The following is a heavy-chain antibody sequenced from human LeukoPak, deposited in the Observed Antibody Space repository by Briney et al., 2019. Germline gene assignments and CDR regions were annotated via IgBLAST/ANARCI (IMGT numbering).Heavy chain of an antibody. CDR1: GGSISSSSYH. D-gene: IGHD3-10*01. V-gene: IGHV4-39*02. Sequence: SETLSLTCTVSGGSISSSSYHWGWIRQPPGKGLEWIGSIYYSGSTYYNPSLKSRVTISVDTSKNQFSLELSSVTAADTAVYYCAREFGVNWFDPWGQGTLVTVSS. CDR3: AREFGVNWFDP. J-gene: IGHJ5*02. CDR2: IYYSGST.